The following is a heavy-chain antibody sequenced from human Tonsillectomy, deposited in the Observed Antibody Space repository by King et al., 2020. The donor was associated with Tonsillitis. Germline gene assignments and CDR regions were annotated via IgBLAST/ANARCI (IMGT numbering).Heavy chain of an antibody. CDR2: IKQDGSEK. J-gene: IGHJ4*02. D-gene: IGHD2-2*01. CDR3: ARDRLIVVVPAAGLKDY. V-gene: IGHV3-7*04. Sequence: QLVQSGGGLVQPGGSLRLSCAASGFTFSSYWMSWVRQAPGKGLEWVAHIKQDGSEKYYVDSVKGRFTISRDNAKNSLYLQMNSLRAEDTAVYYCARDRLIVVVPAAGLKDYWGQGTLVTVSS. CDR1: GFTFSSYW.